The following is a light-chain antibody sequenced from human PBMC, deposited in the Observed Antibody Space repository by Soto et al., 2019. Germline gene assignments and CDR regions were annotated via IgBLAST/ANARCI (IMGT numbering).Light chain of an antibody. CDR2: GNN. J-gene: IGLJ2*01. CDR3: TVWDDSLRGRL. V-gene: IGLV1-47*01. CDR1: SSNIESNY. Sequence: QSVLTQPPSVSAAPGQKVTISCSGSSSNIESNYVSWYQQLPGTAPRLLIYGNNQRPSGVPDRFSGSKSGTSASLAISALRSEDEADYYCTVWDDSLRGRLFGGGTKVTVL.